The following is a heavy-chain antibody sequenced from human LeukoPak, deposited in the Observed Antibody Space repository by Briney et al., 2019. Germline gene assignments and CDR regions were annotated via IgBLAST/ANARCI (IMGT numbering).Heavy chain of an antibody. Sequence: VASVKVSCKASGGTFSSYAISWVRQAPGQGLEWMGRIIPILGIANYAQKFQGRVTITADKSTSTAYMELSSLRSEDTAVYYCARCGGDCYSEFDYWGQGTLVTVSS. CDR3: ARCGGDCYSEFDY. D-gene: IGHD2-21*02. J-gene: IGHJ4*02. CDR1: GGTFSSYA. CDR2: IIPILGIA. V-gene: IGHV1-69*04.